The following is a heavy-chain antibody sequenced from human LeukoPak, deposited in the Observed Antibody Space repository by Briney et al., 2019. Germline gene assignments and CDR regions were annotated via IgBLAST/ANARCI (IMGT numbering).Heavy chain of an antibody. V-gene: IGHV3-72*01. Sequence: PGRSLRLSCAVSGFTFSDHYMDWVRQAPGKGLEWVGRSRNKANGYTTEYAASVKGRFTVSRDDSKNSLYLQMNSLKTGDTAVYYCASVVEGSDYFGMDVWGQGTTVTVSS. CDR3: ASVVEGSDYFGMDV. CDR2: SRNKANGYTT. CDR1: GFTFSDHY. D-gene: IGHD2-15*01. J-gene: IGHJ6*02.